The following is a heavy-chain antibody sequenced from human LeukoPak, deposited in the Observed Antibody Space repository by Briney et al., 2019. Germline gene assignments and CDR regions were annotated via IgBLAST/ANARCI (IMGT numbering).Heavy chain of an antibody. CDR2: ISAYNGNT. Sequence: ASVKVSCKASGGTFSSYGISWVRQAPGQGLGWMGWISAYNGNTNYAQKLQGRVTMTTDTSTSTAYMELRSLRSDDTAVYYCARASGWYVDNWFDPWGQGTLVTVSS. J-gene: IGHJ5*02. CDR3: ARASGWYVDNWFDP. D-gene: IGHD6-19*01. CDR1: GGTFSSYG. V-gene: IGHV1-18*01.